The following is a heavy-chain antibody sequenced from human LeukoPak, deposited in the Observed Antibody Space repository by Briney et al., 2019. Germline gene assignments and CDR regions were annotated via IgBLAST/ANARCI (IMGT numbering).Heavy chain of an antibody. CDR2: IRSKANNYAT. CDR3: TRHRVGGEITPLHYYYYMDV. D-gene: IGHD3-16*01. CDR1: GFTFSGSA. J-gene: IGHJ6*03. Sequence: GGSLRLSCAASGFTFSGSAIHWVRQASGKGLEWVGHIRSKANNYATAYAASVKGRFTISRHDSKNTAYLLMTSLRTEDTAVYYCTRHRVGGEITPLHYYYYMDVWGKGTTVTVSS. V-gene: IGHV3-73*01.